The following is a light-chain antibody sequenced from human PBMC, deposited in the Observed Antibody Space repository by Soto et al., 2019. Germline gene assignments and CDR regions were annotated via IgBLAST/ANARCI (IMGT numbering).Light chain of an antibody. CDR2: DAS. CDR3: QQYNSSPA. CDR1: QSISSW. Sequence: DIQMTQSPSTLSASVGDRVTITCRASQSISSWLAWYQQKPGKAPKLLIYDASSLESGVLSRFSGSGSGTEFTLTISCLQSDDFATYYCQQYNSSPAFGQGTKVEIK. V-gene: IGKV1-5*01. J-gene: IGKJ1*01.